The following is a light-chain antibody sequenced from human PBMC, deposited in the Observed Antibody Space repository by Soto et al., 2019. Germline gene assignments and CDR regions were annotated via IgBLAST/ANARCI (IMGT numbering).Light chain of an antibody. CDR3: QQYNNWPGT. CDR1: QSVSSN. J-gene: IGKJ1*01. CDR2: GAS. Sequence: EIVMTQSPATLSVSPGERATLSCRASQSVSSNLAWYQQKPGPAPRLLIYGASTRVTGIPARFSGGGSGTEFTLTIRSLQSEDFAVYYSQQYNNWPGTFGQGTKVESK. V-gene: IGKV3-15*01.